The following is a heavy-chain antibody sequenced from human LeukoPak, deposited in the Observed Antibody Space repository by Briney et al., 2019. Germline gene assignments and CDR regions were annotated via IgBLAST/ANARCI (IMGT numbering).Heavy chain of an antibody. CDR1: GGSISSYY. J-gene: IGHJ4*02. CDR3: ARESEYCTNGVCPTMMFDY. D-gene: IGHD2-8*01. V-gene: IGHV4-59*12. CDR2: IYYSGTT. Sequence: PSETLSLTCTVSGGSISSYYWSWIRQPPGKGLEWIGYIYYSGTTNHNPSLKSRVTISVDTSKNQFSLKLSSVTAADTAVYYCARESEYCTNGVCPTMMFDYWGQGTLVTVSS.